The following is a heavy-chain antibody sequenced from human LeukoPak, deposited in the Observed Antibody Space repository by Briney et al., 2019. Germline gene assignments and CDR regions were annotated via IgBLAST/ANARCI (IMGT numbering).Heavy chain of an antibody. D-gene: IGHD5-24*01. CDR1: GGSISSYY. CDR2: IVYSGRT. Sequence: SETLSLTCTVSGGSISSYYWSWIRQPPGQGLEWIGFIVYSGRTNYNPSLKSRVTISIDTSNNQLSLKLSSVTAADTAVYYCARHREMDSYEAFDMWGQETMVTVSS. J-gene: IGHJ3*02. V-gene: IGHV4-59*08. CDR3: ARHREMDSYEAFDM.